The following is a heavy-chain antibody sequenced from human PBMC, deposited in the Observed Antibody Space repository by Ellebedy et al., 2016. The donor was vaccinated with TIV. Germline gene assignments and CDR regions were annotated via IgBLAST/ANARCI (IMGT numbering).Heavy chain of an antibody. J-gene: IGHJ4*02. V-gene: IGHV3-23*01. CDR1: GFTFSSYA. Sequence: GESLKISXAASGFTFSSYAMSWVRQAPGKGLEWVSAISGSGGSTYYADSVKGRFTISRDNSKNTLYLQMNSLRAEDTAVYYCAKAQAKYYDFWSGYYDYWGQGTLVTVSS. CDR3: AKAQAKYYDFWSGYYDY. CDR2: ISGSGGST. D-gene: IGHD3-3*01.